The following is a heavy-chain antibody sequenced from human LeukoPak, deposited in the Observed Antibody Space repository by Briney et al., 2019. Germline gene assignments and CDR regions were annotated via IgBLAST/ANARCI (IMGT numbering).Heavy chain of an antibody. CDR1: GFIFSRYG. CDR3: ARTYYDILTGYNPYFDY. Sequence: GGSLRLSCAASGFIFSRYGMSWVRQAPGKGLEWVSAISGSGGTTYYADSVKGRFTISRDNAKNFLYLQMNSLRAEDTAVYYCARTYYDILTGYNPYFDYWGQGILVTVSS. V-gene: IGHV3-23*01. J-gene: IGHJ4*02. D-gene: IGHD3-9*01. CDR2: ISGSGGTT.